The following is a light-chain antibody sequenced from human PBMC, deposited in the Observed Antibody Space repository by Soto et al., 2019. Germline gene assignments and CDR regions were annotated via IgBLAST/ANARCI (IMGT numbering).Light chain of an antibody. V-gene: IGKV1-9*01. CDR1: QGISSH. CDR3: QQINSYPVT. Sequence: DIQLTQSPAFLSASVGDKVTITCRASQGISSHLAWYQQKPGKAPNLLIYSASTLQSGVPSRFSGSGSGTEFTLTISSLQPEDFATYFCQQINSYPVTFGGVTKVEVK. CDR2: SAS. J-gene: IGKJ4*01.